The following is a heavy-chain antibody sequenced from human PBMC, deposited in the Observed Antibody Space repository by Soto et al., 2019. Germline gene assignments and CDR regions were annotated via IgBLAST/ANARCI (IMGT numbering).Heavy chain of an antibody. V-gene: IGHV3-30*18. CDR2: VAFDGRTT. CDR3: AKKRVDFGTGSSTDF. CDR1: GFTFSNYG. D-gene: IGHD3-3*01. Sequence: QVHLVESGGGVVQPGGSLRLSCAASGFTFSNYGMHWVRQAPGKGLEWVAVVAFDGRTTYYGDSVKGRFTITRDNSKDTLYLEMNSLTPEDTAVYYCAKKRVDFGTGSSTDFWGQGTLVTVSS. J-gene: IGHJ4*02.